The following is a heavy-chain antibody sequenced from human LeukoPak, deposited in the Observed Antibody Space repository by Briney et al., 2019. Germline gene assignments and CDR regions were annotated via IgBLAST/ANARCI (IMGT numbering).Heavy chain of an antibody. CDR1: GFTFSDYY. CDR2: LSSSGSTI. CDR3: ARDHTAMDPRGFDY. J-gene: IGHJ4*02. D-gene: IGHD5-18*01. Sequence: GGSLRLSCAASGFTFSDYYMSWIRQAPGKGLEWVSYLSSSGSTIYYADSVKGRFTISRDNAKNSLYLQMNSLRAEDTAVYYCARDHTAMDPRGFDYWGQGTLVTVSS. V-gene: IGHV3-11*01.